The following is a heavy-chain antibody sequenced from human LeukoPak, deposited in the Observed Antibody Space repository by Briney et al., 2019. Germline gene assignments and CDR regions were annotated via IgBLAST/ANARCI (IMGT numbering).Heavy chain of an antibody. Sequence: GGSLRLSCAASGFTVSSNYMSWVRQAPGKGLEWVSVICSGGRTYYADSVKGRFTISRDNSKNTLYLQMNSLRAEDTAVYYCATIVPDVVATLTFDYWGQGTLVTASS. V-gene: IGHV3-66*01. CDR1: GFTVSSNY. D-gene: IGHD2-15*01. CDR2: ICSGGRT. CDR3: ATIVPDVVATLTFDY. J-gene: IGHJ4*02.